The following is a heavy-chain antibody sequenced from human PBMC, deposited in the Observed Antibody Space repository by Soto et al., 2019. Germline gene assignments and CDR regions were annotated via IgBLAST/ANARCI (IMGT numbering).Heavy chain of an antibody. J-gene: IGHJ4*02. CDR2: MNMDGNRI. Sequence: GGSLRLSCAASGFTFSSYWMHWVRQAPGKGLEWVSRMNMDGNRISYVDSVKGRCTISRDNAKNTFYMEMNSARVEDTAVYFCAKAGSYYPTYFDYWGQGTLVTVSS. V-gene: IGHV3-74*01. CDR1: GFTFSSYW. D-gene: IGHD3-10*01. CDR3: AKAGSYYPTYFDY.